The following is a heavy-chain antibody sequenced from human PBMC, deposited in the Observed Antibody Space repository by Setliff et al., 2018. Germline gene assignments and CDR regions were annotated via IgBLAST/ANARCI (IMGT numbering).Heavy chain of an antibody. D-gene: IGHD2-2*01. CDR1: GFTFDDYA. CDR2: ISWNSGIV. J-gene: IGHJ4*02. Sequence: GGSLRRAGAASGFTFDDYAMHWVRQAPGKGLEWVSGISWNSGIVAYADSVKGRFTISRDNAKNSLYLQMNSLRAEDMALYYCAKGYCSSTSCYVDYWGQGTLVTVSS. V-gene: IGHV3-9*03. CDR3: AKGYCSSTSCYVDY.